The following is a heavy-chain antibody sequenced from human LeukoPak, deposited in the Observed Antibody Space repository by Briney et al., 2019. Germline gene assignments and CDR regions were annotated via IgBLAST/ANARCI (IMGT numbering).Heavy chain of an antibody. Sequence: GGSLRLSCTASRFTFRNYEMNWVRQAPGKGLEWISYISTSGTTIYYADSVKGRFTISRDNARNSLFLQMNSLRAEDTAVYYCARVAINDYGDYFDYWGQGTLVTVSS. D-gene: IGHD4-17*01. V-gene: IGHV3-48*03. J-gene: IGHJ4*02. CDR2: ISTSGTTI. CDR3: ARVAINDYGDYFDY. CDR1: RFTFRNYE.